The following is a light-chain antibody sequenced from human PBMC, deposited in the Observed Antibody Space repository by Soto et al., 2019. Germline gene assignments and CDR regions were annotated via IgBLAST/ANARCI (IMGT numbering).Light chain of an antibody. V-gene: IGKV1-5*03. Sequence: DIQMTQSPSTLSGSVGDRVTIPFRASQTISSWLAWYQQKPGKAPKLLIYKASTLKSGVPSRFSGSGSGTEFTLTISSLQPDDFATYYCQHYNSYSEAFGQGTKVDI. J-gene: IGKJ1*01. CDR3: QHYNSYSEA. CDR2: KAS. CDR1: QTISSW.